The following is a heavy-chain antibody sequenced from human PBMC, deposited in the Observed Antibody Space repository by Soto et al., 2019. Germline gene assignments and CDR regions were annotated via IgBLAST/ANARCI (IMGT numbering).Heavy chain of an antibody. V-gene: IGHV3-23*01. CDR1: GFTFSSYD. J-gene: IGHJ5*02. Sequence: EVQLLESGGGLIQPGGSLRLSCAASGFTFSSYDMSWVRQAPGKGLEWVSAISGRGDSTYYADSVKGRFTISRDNSKNTLYLQLNSLRAEDTAIYYCSKVSCRSTSCYAARPYTWFDPWGQGTLVTVSS. CDR2: ISGRGDST. CDR3: SKVSCRSTSCYAARPYTWFDP. D-gene: IGHD2-2*01.